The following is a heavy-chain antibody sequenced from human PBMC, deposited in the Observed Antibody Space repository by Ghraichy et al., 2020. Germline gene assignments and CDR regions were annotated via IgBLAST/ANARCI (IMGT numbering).Heavy chain of an antibody. D-gene: IGHD2-15*01. Sequence: LSLTCAASGFTFSSYGMHWVRQAPGKGLEWVAFIRYDGSNKYYADSVKGRFTISRDNSKNTLYLQMNSLSAEDTAVYYCAKERCSGGSCYFDYWGQGTLVTVSS. CDR3: AKERCSGGSCYFDY. J-gene: IGHJ4*02. CDR1: GFTFSSYG. V-gene: IGHV3-30*02. CDR2: IRYDGSNK.